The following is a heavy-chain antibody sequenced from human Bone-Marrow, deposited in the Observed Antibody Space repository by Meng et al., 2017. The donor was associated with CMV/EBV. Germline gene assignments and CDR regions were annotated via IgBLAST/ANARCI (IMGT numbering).Heavy chain of an antibody. CDR3: VSFGILVAAGRGMDV. CDR1: GYTFTGYY. D-gene: IGHD2-15*01. CDR2: INPNSGGT. V-gene: IGHV1-2*02. Sequence: VKVSCKASGYTFTGYYMHWVRQAPGQGLEWMGWINPNSGGTNYAQKFQGRVTMTRDLSMSTAYMELSRLRYDDTAIYYCVSFGILVAAGRGMDVWGQGTTVTVSS. J-gene: IGHJ6*02.